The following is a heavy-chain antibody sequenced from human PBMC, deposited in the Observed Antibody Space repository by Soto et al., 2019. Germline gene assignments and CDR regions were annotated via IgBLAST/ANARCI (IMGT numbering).Heavy chain of an antibody. CDR2: IIPIFGTA. Sequence: GASVKVSCKASGGTFSSYAISWVRQAPGQGLEWMGGIIPIFGTANYAQKFQGRVTITADESTSTAYMELSSLRSEGTAVYYCARLASERVVTATADYWGQGTLVTVSS. J-gene: IGHJ4*02. V-gene: IGHV1-69*13. CDR1: GGTFSSYA. CDR3: ARLASERVVTATADY. D-gene: IGHD3-3*01.